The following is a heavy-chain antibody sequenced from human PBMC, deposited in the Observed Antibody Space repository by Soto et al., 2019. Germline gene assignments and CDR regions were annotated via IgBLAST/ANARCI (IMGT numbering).Heavy chain of an antibody. CDR3: ATDSRNVGIGYFDS. D-gene: IGHD1-26*01. CDR1: GFKVGSSY. CDR2: IVSGGST. V-gene: IGHV3-53*01. J-gene: IGHJ4*02. Sequence: EVKVIESGGDLIEPGGSLRLSCAASGFKVGSSYVTWVRQAPGEGLEWVSGIVSGGSTHYADSVTGRFTVSRDVSNNTVYLHMSSLRAEDTAVYFCATDSRNVGIGYFDSWGLGTLVTVSS.